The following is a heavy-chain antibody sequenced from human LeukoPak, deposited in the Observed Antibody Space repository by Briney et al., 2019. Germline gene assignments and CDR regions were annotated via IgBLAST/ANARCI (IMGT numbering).Heavy chain of an antibody. CDR3: AKDAVAPGSGGDFFDY. CDR1: GFTFSSFV. CDR2: ILGNGGTT. D-gene: IGHD3-10*01. Sequence: PGGSLRLSCAASGFTFSSFVMSWVRQAPGKGLEWVSAILGNGGTTHSADSVKGRFTISRDNSRNTLYLQMNNLRAEDTAVYYCAKDAVAPGSGGDFFDYWGQGTTVTVSS. J-gene: IGHJ4*03. V-gene: IGHV3-23*01.